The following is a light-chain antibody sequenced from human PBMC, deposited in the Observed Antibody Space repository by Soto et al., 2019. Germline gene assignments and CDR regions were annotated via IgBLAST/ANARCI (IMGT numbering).Light chain of an antibody. CDR2: DAS. CDR3: QQYGSSPT. J-gene: IGKJ4*01. Sequence: EIVLTQSPGTLSLSPWERATLSCRASQSVSSSYLAWYQQKPGQAPRLLIYDASSRATGIPDRFSGSGSGTDFTLTISRLEPEDFAVYYCQQYGSSPTFGGGTKVDIK. CDR1: QSVSSSY. V-gene: IGKV3-20*01.